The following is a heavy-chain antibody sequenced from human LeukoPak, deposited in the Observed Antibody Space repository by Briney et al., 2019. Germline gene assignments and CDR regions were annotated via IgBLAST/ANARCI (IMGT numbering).Heavy chain of an antibody. CDR1: GGSISSSSYY. J-gene: IGHJ6*03. V-gene: IGHV4-39*07. CDR2: IYYSGST. CDR3: ARACQYYYYYYMDV. Sequence: SETLSLTGSVSGGSISSSSYYWGWIRQPPGKGLEWIGSIYYSGSTYYNPSLKSRVTISVDTSKNQFSLQLSSVTAADTAVYYCARACQYYYYYYMDVWGKGTTVTVSS.